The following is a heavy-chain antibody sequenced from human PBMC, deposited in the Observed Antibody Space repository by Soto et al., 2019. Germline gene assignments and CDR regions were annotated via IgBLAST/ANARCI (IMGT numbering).Heavy chain of an antibody. CDR1: GYTFTRSG. V-gene: IGHV1-18*01. CDR2: ISTYNGDT. D-gene: IGHD2-2*01. J-gene: IGHJ6*02. CDR3: AREGLVLVPTTVNSDYYYYAMDV. Sequence: GASVKVSCKASGYTFTRSGISWVRQAPGQGLEWMGWISTYNGDTNYAQKFQGRVTITADESTSTAYMELSSLRSEDTAVYYCAREGLVLVPTTVNSDYYYYAMDVWGQGTPVTVSS.